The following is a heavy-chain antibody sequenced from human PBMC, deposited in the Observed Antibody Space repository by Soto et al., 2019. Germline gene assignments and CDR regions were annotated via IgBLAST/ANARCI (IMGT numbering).Heavy chain of an antibody. J-gene: IGHJ5*02. CDR3: ASAYTAVGRRIDA. D-gene: IGHD2-2*02. Sequence: PSETLSLTCTVSGVSINSYDYFWSWKRQHPGKGLEWNGYIYYSGSNNYNPSLKSRVTISIDRSKNQFSLTLSTVTAAATAVYYGASAYTAVGRRIDAWGLGSLVTVCS. V-gene: IGHV4-31*03. CDR1: GVSINSYDYF. CDR2: IYYSGSN.